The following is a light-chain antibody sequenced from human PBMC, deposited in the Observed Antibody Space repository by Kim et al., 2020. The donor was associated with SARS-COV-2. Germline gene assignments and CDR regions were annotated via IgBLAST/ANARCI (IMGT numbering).Light chain of an antibody. CDR3: LLDYNTIRV. J-gene: IGLJ2*01. V-gene: IGLV7-46*01. CDR2: DTN. Sequence: PGGTVTLTCGSSTGSVSSGHFPYWFQQKPGQATTTLIYDTNNKPSWTPARFSGSLRGGKAALTLSGAQPEDDADYYCLLDYNTIRVFGGGTQLTVL. CDR1: TGSVSSGHF.